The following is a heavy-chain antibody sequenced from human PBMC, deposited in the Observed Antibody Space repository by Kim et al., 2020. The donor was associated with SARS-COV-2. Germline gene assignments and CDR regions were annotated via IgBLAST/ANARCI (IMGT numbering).Heavy chain of an antibody. J-gene: IGHJ3*02. CDR3: ARDGYGGAYLPNAFDI. Sequence: DSVRGRFTIPRDNAKNALFLQMNGLRAEDTAVYYYARDGYGGAYLPNAFDIWGQGTMVTVSS. V-gene: IGHV3-48*03. D-gene: IGHD2-21*01.